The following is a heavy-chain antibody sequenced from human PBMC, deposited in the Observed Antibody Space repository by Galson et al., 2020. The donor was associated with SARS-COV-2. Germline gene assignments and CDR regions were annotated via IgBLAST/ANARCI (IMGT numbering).Heavy chain of an antibody. CDR1: GFTFSNAW. V-gene: IGHV3-15*01. J-gene: IGHJ5*02. D-gene: IGHD2-2*01. CDR3: TTDRVVPAAMWSSEGGNWFDP. Sequence: GGSLRLSCAASGFTFSNAWMSWVRQAPGKGLEWVGRIKSKTDGGTTDYAAPVKGRFIISRDDSKNTLYLQMNSLKTEDTAVYYCTTDRVVPAAMWSSEGGNWFDPWGQGTLVTVSS. CDR2: IKSKTDGGTT.